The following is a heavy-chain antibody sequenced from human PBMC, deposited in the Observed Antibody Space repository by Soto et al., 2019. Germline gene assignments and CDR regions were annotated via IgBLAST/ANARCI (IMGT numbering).Heavy chain of an antibody. CDR3: AKGIAVAGTDWFDP. CDR1: GFMFRSFA. D-gene: IGHD6-19*01. J-gene: IGHJ5*02. Sequence: GGSLRLSCAASGFMFRSFAMSWGRQVPGGGLEWVSTIHGGSTSAYYADSVKGRFIISRDNSKNTLFLYMKSLRVDDTAVYYCAKGIAVAGTDWFDPWGQGTQVTVSS. CDR2: IHGGSTSA. V-gene: IGHV3-23*01.